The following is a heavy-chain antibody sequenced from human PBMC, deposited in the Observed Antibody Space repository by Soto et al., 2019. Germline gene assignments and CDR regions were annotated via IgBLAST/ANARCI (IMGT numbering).Heavy chain of an antibody. Sequence: QVQLQQWGAGLLKPSETLSLTCAVYGGSFKGYSWTWIRQPPGKGLEWIGEINHSGSTKYNPSLKRRVTISVDTSRNQFSLKLSSVTAAYTAVYFCARPPYAFGFDIWGQGTVVTVSS. CDR1: GGSFKGYS. J-gene: IGHJ3*02. CDR3: ARPPYAFGFDI. CDR2: INHSGST. V-gene: IGHV4-34*01. D-gene: IGHD3-16*01.